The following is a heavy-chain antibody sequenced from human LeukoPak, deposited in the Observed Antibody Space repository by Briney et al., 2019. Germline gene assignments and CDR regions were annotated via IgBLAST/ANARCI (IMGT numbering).Heavy chain of an antibody. Sequence: SGGSLRLSCAASGFTFNNYAMNWVRQAPGKGLEWVSSISGGGETTYYADSAKGRFTISRDNSQNTSYLQMNSLRAEDTAVYYCARDYADYVGYFFFDYWGQGTLVTVSS. CDR2: ISGGGETT. J-gene: IGHJ4*02. CDR3: ARDYADYVGYFFFDY. D-gene: IGHD4-17*01. V-gene: IGHV3-23*01. CDR1: GFTFNNYA.